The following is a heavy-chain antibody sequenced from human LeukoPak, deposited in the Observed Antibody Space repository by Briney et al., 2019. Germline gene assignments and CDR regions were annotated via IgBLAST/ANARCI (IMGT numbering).Heavy chain of an antibody. D-gene: IGHD3-3*01. J-gene: IGHJ4*02. Sequence: GGSLRLSCAASGFTFSDYYMSWIRQAPGKGLEWVSYISSSGSTIYYADSVKGRFTISRDNAKNSLYLQMNSLRAEDTAVYYCARELRFLEYYFDYWGQGTLVTVSP. V-gene: IGHV3-11*01. CDR1: GFTFSDYY. CDR2: ISSSGSTI. CDR3: ARELRFLEYYFDY.